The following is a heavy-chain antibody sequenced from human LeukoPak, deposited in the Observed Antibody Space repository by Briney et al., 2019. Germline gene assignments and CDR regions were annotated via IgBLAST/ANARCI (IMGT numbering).Heavy chain of an antibody. CDR1: GFIFSSCV. D-gene: IGHD2-15*01. Sequence: GGSLRLSCAASGFIFSSCVMTWVRQAPGKGLEWISVITSSGGTTHYSESVKGRFTISRDNSQNTLYLQVTSLRADDTAVYYCARYCTGGSCFSGYYYGMDVWGQGTTVIVSS. CDR2: ITSSGGTT. CDR3: ARYCTGGSCFSGYYYGMDV. J-gene: IGHJ6*02. V-gene: IGHV3-23*01.